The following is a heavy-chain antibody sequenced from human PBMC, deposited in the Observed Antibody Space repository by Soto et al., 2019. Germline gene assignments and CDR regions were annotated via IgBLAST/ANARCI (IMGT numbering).Heavy chain of an antibody. CDR2: ISSSGSTI. V-gene: IGHV3-11*01. CDR3: ARGPDRGRIAAGRIFDI. J-gene: IGHJ3*02. Sequence: QVQLVESGGGLVKPGGSLRLSCAASGFTFNDSYMSWIRQAPGKGLEWTSYISSSGSTINYADSVKGRFTISRDNAKKSLFLQMNSLRADDTAVYFCARGPDRGRIAAGRIFDIWGQGTMVTVSS. CDR1: GFTFNDSY. D-gene: IGHD6-13*01.